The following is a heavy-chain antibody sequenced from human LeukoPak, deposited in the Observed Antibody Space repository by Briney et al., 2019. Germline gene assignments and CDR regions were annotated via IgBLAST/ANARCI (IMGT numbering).Heavy chain of an antibody. CDR2: INPNSGGT. J-gene: IGHJ4*02. CDR3: ARVDYGDYVADY. CDR1: VYTFTVYY. V-gene: IGHV1-2*02. D-gene: IGHD4-17*01. Sequence: ASVTVSCTASVYTFTVYYMHWVRQAPGQGVEWMGWINPNSGGTNYAQKFQGRVTMTRDTSISTAYMELSRLRSDDTAVYYCARVDYGDYVADYWGQGTLVTVSS.